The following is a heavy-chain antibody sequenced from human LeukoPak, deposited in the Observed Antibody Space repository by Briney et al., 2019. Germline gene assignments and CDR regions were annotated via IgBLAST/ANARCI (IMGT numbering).Heavy chain of an antibody. V-gene: IGHV4-34*01. Sequence: SETLSLTCAVYGGSFSGYYWSWIRQPPGKGLEWIGEINHSRSTNYNPSLKSRVTISVDTSKNQFSLKLSSVTAADTAVYYCARHRCSGGSCYPMNWFDPWGQGTLVTVSS. J-gene: IGHJ5*02. CDR3: ARHRCSGGSCYPMNWFDP. CDR1: GGSFSGYY. D-gene: IGHD2-15*01. CDR2: INHSRST.